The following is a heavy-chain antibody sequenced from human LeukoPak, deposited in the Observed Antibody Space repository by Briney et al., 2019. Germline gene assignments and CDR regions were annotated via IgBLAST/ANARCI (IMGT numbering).Heavy chain of an antibody. Sequence: HPGGSLRLSCTASGFTFSNFWMGWVRQAPGKGLEWVGFIRSKAFGEAAEYAASVKGRFTISRDDSKSIAYLQMNSLKTEDTAVYYCTRDRGSSSLGDYWGQGTLVTVSS. CDR1: GFTFSNFW. CDR2: IRSKAFGEAA. V-gene: IGHV3-49*04. CDR3: TRDRGSSSLGDY. J-gene: IGHJ4*02. D-gene: IGHD7-27*01.